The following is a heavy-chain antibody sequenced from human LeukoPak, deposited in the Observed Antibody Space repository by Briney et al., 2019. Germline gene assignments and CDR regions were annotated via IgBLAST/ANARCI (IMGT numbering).Heavy chain of an antibody. Sequence: GGSLRLSCTASGFTFGDYAMSWVRQAPGKGLEWVGFIRSKAYGGTTEYAASVKGKFTISRDDSKSIAYLQMNSLKTEDTAVYYCTRAGIAAAGTVDAFDIWGQGTMVTVSS. CDR1: GFTFGDYA. V-gene: IGHV3-49*04. CDR3: TRAGIAAAGTVDAFDI. CDR2: IRSKAYGGTT. D-gene: IGHD6-13*01. J-gene: IGHJ3*02.